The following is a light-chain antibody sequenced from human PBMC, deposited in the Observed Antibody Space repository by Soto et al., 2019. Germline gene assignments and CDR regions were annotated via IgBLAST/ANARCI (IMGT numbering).Light chain of an antibody. J-gene: IGKJ3*01. CDR1: QDIRTS. Sequence: DIQMTQSPSSLSASVGARVSITCQARQDIRTSLSWFQQKPGRAPKLLIYGASYLEAGVPSRFRGSGSGTDFTFTINSLQPEDIAPYYCQHYHNLPPFTFGPGTRVDV. V-gene: IGKV1-33*01. CDR3: QHYHNLPPFT. CDR2: GAS.